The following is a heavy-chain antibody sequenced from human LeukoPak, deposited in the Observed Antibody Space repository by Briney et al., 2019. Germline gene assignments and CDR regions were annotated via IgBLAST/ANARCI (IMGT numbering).Heavy chain of an antibody. V-gene: IGHV3-43D*03. D-gene: IGHD3-16*01. CDR1: GFTFDDYA. CDR2: ISWDGGST. CDR3: ATSVLGRGGSYAFDY. J-gene: IGHJ4*02. Sequence: GGSLRLSCAASGFTFDDYAMHWVRQAPGKGLEWVSLISWDGGSTYYADSVKGRFTISRDNSKNSLYLQMNSLRAEDTALYYCATSVLGRGGSYAFDYWGQGTLVTVSS.